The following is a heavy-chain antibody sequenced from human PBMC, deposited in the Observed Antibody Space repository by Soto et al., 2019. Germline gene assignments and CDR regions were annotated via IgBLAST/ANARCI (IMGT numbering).Heavy chain of an antibody. CDR1: GYTFTGYY. Sequence: ASVKVSCKASGYTFTGYYMHWVRQAPGQGLEWMGWINPNSGGTNYAQKFRGRVTMTRDTSISTAYMELSRLRSDDTAVYYCAREHDYSNYYYYGMDVWGQGTTVTVSS. CDR2: INPNSGGT. D-gene: IGHD4-4*01. CDR3: AREHDYSNYYYYGMDV. J-gene: IGHJ6*02. V-gene: IGHV1-2*02.